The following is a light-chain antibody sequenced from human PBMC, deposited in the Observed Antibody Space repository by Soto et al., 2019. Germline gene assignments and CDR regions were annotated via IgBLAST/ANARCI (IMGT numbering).Light chain of an antibody. V-gene: IGKV3-20*01. J-gene: IGKJ5*01. Sequence: EIGLTQSPGTLSLYKGERATLSCRASQSVTSTSLAWYQQKPGQAPRLLMYGASSRATGTPDRISGGGSGTDFTLTICLLEPEDCVRYCCQRYVIPSIPFCQG. CDR2: GAS. CDR3: QRYVIPSIP. CDR1: QSVTSTS.